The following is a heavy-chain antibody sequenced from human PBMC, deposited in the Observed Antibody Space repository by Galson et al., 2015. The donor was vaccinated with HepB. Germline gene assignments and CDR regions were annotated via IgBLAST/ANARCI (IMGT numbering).Heavy chain of an antibody. D-gene: IGHD1-26*01. Sequence: SLRLSCAASGFTFSSYGMHWVRQAPGKGLEWVAVIWYDGSNKYYADSVKGRFTISRDNSKNTLYLQMNSLRAEDTAVYYCAKALGGSYLFDYWGQGTLVTVSA. CDR3: AKALGGSYLFDY. CDR2: IWYDGSNK. CDR1: GFTFSSYG. V-gene: IGHV3-33*06. J-gene: IGHJ4*02.